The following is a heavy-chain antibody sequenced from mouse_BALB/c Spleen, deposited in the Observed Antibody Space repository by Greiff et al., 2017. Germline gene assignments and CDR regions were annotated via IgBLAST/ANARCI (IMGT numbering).Heavy chain of an antibody. J-gene: IGHJ1*01. V-gene: IGHV14-3*02. CDR1: GFNIKDTY. Sequence: EVQLQQSGAELVKPGASVKLSCTASGFNIKDTYMHWVKQRPEQGLEWIGRIDPANGNTKYDPKFQGKATITADTSSNTAYLQLSSLTSEDTAVYYCALYGSSYNWYFDVWGAGTTVTVSS. CDR3: ALYGSSYNWYFDV. D-gene: IGHD1-1*01. CDR2: IDPANGNT.